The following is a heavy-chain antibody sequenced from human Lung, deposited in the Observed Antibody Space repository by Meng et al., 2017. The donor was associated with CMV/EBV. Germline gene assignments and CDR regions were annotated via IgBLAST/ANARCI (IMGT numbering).Heavy chain of an antibody. CDR1: GFAFNNYA. Sequence: ESXKISXAASGFAFNNYAMTWVRQAPGKGLEWVSTVTGSGAPTYYADSVMGRFTISRDNSRNTLSLEMRSLRAEDTAIYYCASGNSAGQWIVFEYWGLGIXVTVSS. D-gene: IGHD2-21*01. V-gene: IGHV3-23*01. CDR2: VTGSGAPT. J-gene: IGHJ4*02. CDR3: ASGNSAGQWIVFEY.